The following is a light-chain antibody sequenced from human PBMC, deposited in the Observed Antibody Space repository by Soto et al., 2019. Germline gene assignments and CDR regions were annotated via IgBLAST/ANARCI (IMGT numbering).Light chain of an antibody. CDR2: EVS. CDR3: SSYAGSNNFVV. J-gene: IGLJ2*01. CDR1: SRDVGGYNY. V-gene: IGLV2-8*01. Sequence: QSALTQPPSASGSPGQSVTISCTGTSRDVGGYNYVSWYQQHTGKAPKLMIYEVSKRPSGVPDRFAGSKSGYTASLSVSGLQAEDEADYYCSSYAGSNNFVVFGGGTKLTVL.